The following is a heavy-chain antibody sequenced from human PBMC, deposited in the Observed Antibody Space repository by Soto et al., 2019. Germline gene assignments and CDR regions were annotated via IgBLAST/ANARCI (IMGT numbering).Heavy chain of an antibody. CDR1: GFTFSSYG. CDR2: IRYDGSNK. J-gene: IGHJ6*02. Sequence: GGSLRLSCAASGFTFSSYGMHWVRQAPGKGLEWVAVIRYDGSNKYYADSVKGRFTISRDNSKNTLYLQMNSLRAEDTAVYYCARDCGGAGYNFRTMYYGMDVWGQGTTVTVSS. V-gene: IGHV3-33*01. CDR3: ARDCGGAGYNFRTMYYGMDV. D-gene: IGHD5-12*01.